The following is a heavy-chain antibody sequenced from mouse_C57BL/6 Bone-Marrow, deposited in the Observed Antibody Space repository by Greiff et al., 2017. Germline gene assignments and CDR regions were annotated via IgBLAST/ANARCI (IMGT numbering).Heavy chain of an antibody. CDR2: INPYNGGT. D-gene: IGHD2-12*01. Sequence: VQLKQSGPVLVKPGASVKMSCKASGYTFTDYYMNWVKQSHGKSLEWIGVINPYNGGTSYNQKFKGKATLTVDKSSSTAYMELNSLTSEDSAVYYGARGGTTYWYFDVWGTGTTVTVSS. CDR3: ARGGTTYWYFDV. J-gene: IGHJ1*03. V-gene: IGHV1-19*01. CDR1: GYTFTDYY.